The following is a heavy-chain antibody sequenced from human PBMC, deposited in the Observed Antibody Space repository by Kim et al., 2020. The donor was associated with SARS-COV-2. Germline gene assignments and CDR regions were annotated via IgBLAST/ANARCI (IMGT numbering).Heavy chain of an antibody. D-gene: IGHD3-3*02. Sequence: TNYNPSLKSRVTISVDTSKNQFSLKLSSVTAADTAVYYCARTIRDGYFDYWGQGTLVTVSS. CDR3: ARTIRDGYFDY. V-gene: IGHV4-4*09. J-gene: IGHJ4*02. CDR2: T.